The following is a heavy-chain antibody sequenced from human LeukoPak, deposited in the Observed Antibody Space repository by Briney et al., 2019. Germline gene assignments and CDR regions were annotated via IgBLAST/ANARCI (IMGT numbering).Heavy chain of an antibody. J-gene: IGHJ4*02. CDR1: GYSISSGYY. Sequence: SETLSLTCAVSGYSISSGYYWGWIRQPPGKGLEWIGEINHSGSTSYNPSLKSRVTISVDTSKNQFSLKLSSVTAADTAVYYCARRGVVPAARRQFDYWGRGTLVTVSS. CDR2: INHSGST. V-gene: IGHV4-38-2*01. D-gene: IGHD2-2*01. CDR3: ARRGVVPAARRQFDY.